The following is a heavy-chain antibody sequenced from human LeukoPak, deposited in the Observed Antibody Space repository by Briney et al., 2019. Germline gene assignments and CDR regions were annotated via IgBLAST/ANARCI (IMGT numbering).Heavy chain of an antibody. J-gene: IGHJ4*02. D-gene: IGHD5-12*01. CDR2: IKQDGSEK. CDR1: GFTVSGHP. V-gene: IGHV3-7*01. Sequence: PGGSLRLSCAASGFTVSGHPMSWVRQAPGKGLEWVANIKQDGSEKYYVDSVKGRFTISRDNAKNSLYLQMSSLRADDMAVYYCATLVATTRFDYWGQGTLVTVSS. CDR3: ATLVATTRFDY.